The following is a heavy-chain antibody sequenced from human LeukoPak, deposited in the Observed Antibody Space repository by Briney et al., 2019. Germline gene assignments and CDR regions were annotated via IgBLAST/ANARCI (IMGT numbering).Heavy chain of an antibody. Sequence: ASVKVSCTASGYTFTSYDINWVRQATGQGREWRGWMNPNSGNTGYAQKFQGRVTMTRNTSISTAYMELSSLRSEDTAVYYCARRGVYCSGGSCTYYYGMDVWGQGTTVTVSS. D-gene: IGHD2-15*01. V-gene: IGHV1-8*01. CDR2: MNPNSGNT. CDR1: GYTFTSYD. CDR3: ARRGVYCSGGSCTYYYGMDV. J-gene: IGHJ6*02.